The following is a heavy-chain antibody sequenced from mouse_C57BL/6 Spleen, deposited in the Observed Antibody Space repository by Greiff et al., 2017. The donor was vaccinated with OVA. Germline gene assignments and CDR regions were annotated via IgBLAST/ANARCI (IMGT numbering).Heavy chain of an antibody. V-gene: IGHV1-82*01. D-gene: IGHD1-1*01. J-gene: IGHJ1*03. CDR2: IYPGDGDT. CDR3: ARNELIGSSYGYFDV. Sequence: QVQLQQSGPELVKPGASVKISCKASGYAFSSSWMNWVKQRPGKGLEWIGRIYPGDGDTNYNGKFKGKATLTADKSSSTAYMQLSSLTSEDSAVYFCARNELIGSSYGYFDVWGTGTTVTVSS. CDR1: GYAFSSSW.